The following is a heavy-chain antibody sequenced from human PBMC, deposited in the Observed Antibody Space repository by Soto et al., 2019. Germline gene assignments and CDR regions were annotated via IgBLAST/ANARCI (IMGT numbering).Heavy chain of an antibody. V-gene: IGHV1-18*04. CDR3: ARGTNPYTSGWEFDY. J-gene: IGHJ4*02. CDR2: ISGYNSDT. CDR1: GYTFSTYA. Sequence: QVQLVQSGAEVKKPGASVKVSCKASGYTFSTYAVTWVRQAPGQGLEWMGWISGYNSDTTYAQKFQGRVTMTTDTSTSTVYMELRSLRSDDTAVYYCARGTNPYTSGWEFDYCGQGTLVTV. D-gene: IGHD6-25*01.